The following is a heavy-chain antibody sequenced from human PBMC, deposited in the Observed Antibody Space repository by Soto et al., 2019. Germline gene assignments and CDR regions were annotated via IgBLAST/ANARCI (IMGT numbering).Heavy chain of an antibody. CDR2: ISGDNGGT. CDR3: ARGARTTGSALYGMDV. D-gene: IGHD2-8*02. V-gene: IGHV1-18*01. CDR1: GYIFTNYG. Sequence: QVQLVQSGAEVKLHGASVMVSCRTSGYIFTNYGISWVRQAPGQGPEWMGWISGDNGGTNYAQKSQGRVNMTTDTSTNTGYMEVRSLRSDDTAVYYCARGARTTGSALYGMDVWGQGTTVTVSS. J-gene: IGHJ6*02.